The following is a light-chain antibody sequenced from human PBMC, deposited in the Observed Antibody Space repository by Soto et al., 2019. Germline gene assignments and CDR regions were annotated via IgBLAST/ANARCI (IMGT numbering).Light chain of an antibody. CDR1: SSDVGAYNY. V-gene: IGLV2-14*01. Sequence: QSALTQPASLSGSLGQSITISCTGTSSDVGAYNYVSWYQQHPDKAPILLIFEVTNRPSGVSGRFSGSKSGIMASLSISGLQLEDEADYYCTSYSSSSPVLFGGGTKLTVL. CDR2: EVT. J-gene: IGLJ2*01. CDR3: TSYSSSSPVL.